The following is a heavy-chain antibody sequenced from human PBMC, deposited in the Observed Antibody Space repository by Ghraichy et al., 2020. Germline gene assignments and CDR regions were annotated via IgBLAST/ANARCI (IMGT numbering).Heavy chain of an antibody. CDR2: ISSRSVYI. V-gene: IGHV3-21*01. CDR3: ARDYGSGSHFDY. J-gene: IGHJ4*02. Sequence: GGSLRLSCAASGFTFGTFSMNWVRQAPGKGLEWVSSISSRSVYIKYGDSVKGRFTVSRDDAKNSLYLQMNSLRAEDTAVYYCARDYGSGSHFDYWGQGTLVTVSS. D-gene: IGHD3-10*01. CDR1: GFTFGTFS.